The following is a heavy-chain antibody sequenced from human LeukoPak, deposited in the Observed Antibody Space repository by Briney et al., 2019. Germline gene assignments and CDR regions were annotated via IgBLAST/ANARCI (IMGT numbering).Heavy chain of an antibody. CDR1: GGSISSGGNY. Sequence: SETLSLTCTVSGGSISSGGNYWSWLRQPPGKGLEGIGYIYYSGSTYYNPSLKSRVTISVDTSKNQFSLKLNSVTAADTAVYYCARGDLYSSSWYNWGQGTLVTVSS. CDR2: IYYSGST. J-gene: IGHJ4*02. V-gene: IGHV4-30-4*08. CDR3: ARGDLYSSSWYN. D-gene: IGHD6-13*01.